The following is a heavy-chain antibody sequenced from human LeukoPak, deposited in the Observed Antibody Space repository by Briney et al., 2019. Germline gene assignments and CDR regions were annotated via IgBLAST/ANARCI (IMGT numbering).Heavy chain of an antibody. CDR3: ARGLRDY. CDR2: INHSGST. V-gene: IGHV4-34*01. J-gene: IGHJ4*02. Sequence: SETLSLTCAVYGGSFSGYYWGWIRQPPGKGLEWIGEINHSGSTNYNPSLKSRVTISVDTSKNQFSLKLSSVTAADTALYYCARGLRDYWGQGTLVTVSS. CDR1: GGSFSGYY.